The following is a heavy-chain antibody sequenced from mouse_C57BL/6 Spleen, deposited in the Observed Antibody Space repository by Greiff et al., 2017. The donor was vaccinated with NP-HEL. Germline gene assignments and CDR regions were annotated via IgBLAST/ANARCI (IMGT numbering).Heavy chain of an antibody. CDR2: IYPGGGNT. D-gene: IGHD2-2*01. Sequence: QVQLQQSGAELVKPGASVKISCKASGYAFSSYWMNWVKQRPGQGLEWIGQIYPGGGNTNYNAKFKGKATLTADKSSSTAYMQLSSLTSEDSAVAFCAGGGFYGYLEYWGQGTTLTVSS. J-gene: IGHJ2*01. V-gene: IGHV1-80*01. CDR3: AGGGFYGYLEY. CDR1: GYAFSSYW.